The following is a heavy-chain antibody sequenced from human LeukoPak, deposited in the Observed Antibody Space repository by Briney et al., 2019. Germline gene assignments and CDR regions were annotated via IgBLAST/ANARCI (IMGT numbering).Heavy chain of an antibody. CDR3: ARGGATTFGLWGNAFDI. V-gene: IGHV3-7*01. D-gene: IGHD3-3*01. CDR1: GFTFNDYW. J-gene: IGHJ3*02. CDR2: IKQDGSEK. Sequence: PGGSLRLSCAASGFTFNDYWMTWVRQAPGKGLEWVANIKQDGSEKYYVDSVKGGFTISRDNANTSLYLQMNSLRAEDTAVYYCARGGATTFGLWGNAFDIWGQGTMVTVSS.